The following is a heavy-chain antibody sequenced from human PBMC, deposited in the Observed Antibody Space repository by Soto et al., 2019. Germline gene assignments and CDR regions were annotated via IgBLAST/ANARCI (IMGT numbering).Heavy chain of an antibody. CDR2: IYYSGST. CDR1: GGSISSGGYY. J-gene: IGHJ3*02. CDR3: ARVYYDYIWGSYRADAFDI. Sequence: SETLSLTCTVSGGSISSGGYYWSWIRQHPGKGLEWIGYIYYSGSTYYNPSLKSRVTISVDTSKNQFSLKLNSVTAADTAVYYCARVYYDYIWGSYRADAFDIWGQGTMVTVSS. V-gene: IGHV4-31*03. D-gene: IGHD3-16*02.